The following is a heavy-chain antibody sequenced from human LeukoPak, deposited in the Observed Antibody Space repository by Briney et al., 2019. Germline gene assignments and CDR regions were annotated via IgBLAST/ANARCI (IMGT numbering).Heavy chain of an antibody. Sequence: PSETLSLTCTVSGGSVSSDNYYWTWIRQPPGKGLEWIGCTYYTGNSNYNPSLKSRVTISLDTSKNQFSLKLSSVTAADTAVYYCARAYYFPKTAKVETTALFDYWGQGPLVPVSS. V-gene: IGHV4-61*01. D-gene: IGHD1-1*01. CDR2: TYYTGNS. CDR1: GGSVSSDNYY. CDR3: ARAYYFPKTAKVETTALFDY. J-gene: IGHJ4*02.